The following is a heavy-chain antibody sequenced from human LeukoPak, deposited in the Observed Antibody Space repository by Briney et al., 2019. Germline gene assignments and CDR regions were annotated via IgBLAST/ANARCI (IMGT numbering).Heavy chain of an antibody. CDR3: ARMIGYCSSTSCYAGYNWFDP. Sequence: SETLSLTCTVSGGSISSGDYYWSWIRQPPGKGLEWIGYIYYSGSTYYNPSLKSRVIISVDTSKNQFSLKLSSVTAADTAVYYCARMIGYCSSTSCYAGYNWFDPWGQGTLVTVSS. J-gene: IGHJ5*02. CDR1: GGSISSGDYY. D-gene: IGHD2-2*01. CDR2: IYYSGST. V-gene: IGHV4-30-4*01.